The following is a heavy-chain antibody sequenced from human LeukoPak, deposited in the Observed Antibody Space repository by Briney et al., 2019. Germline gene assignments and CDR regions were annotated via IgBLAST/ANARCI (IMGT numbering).Heavy chain of an antibody. CDR1: GFSFRSHG. CDR2: IRYDGSNK. CDR3: AKELGVGAGRDTMFDY. Sequence: PGGSLRLSCAASGFSFRSHGMHWVRQAPGKGLEWVAFIRYDGSNKYYADSVKGRFTISRDNSKNTLYLQMNSLRAEDTAVYYCAKELGVGAGRDTMFDYWGQGTLVTVSS. J-gene: IGHJ4*02. D-gene: IGHD1-26*01. V-gene: IGHV3-30*02.